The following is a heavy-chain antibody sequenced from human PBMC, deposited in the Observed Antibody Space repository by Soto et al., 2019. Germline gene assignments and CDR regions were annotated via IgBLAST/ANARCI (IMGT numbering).Heavy chain of an antibody. D-gene: IGHD2-2*01. V-gene: IGHV3-48*01. J-gene: IGHJ6*03. CDR2: ISSSSSTI. CDR3: ARVQTARYQLLSYYYYYYMDV. CDR1: GFTFSSYS. Sequence: GGSLRPSCAASGFTFSSYSMNWVRQAPGKGLEWVSYISSSSSTIYYADSVKGRFTISRDNAKNSLYLQMNSLRAKDTAVYYCARVQTARYQLLSYYYYYYMDVWGKGTTVTVSS.